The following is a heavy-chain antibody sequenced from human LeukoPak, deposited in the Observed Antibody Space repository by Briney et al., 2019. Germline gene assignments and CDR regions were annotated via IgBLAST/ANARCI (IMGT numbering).Heavy chain of an antibody. D-gene: IGHD4-17*01. CDR1: GYTFTSYD. V-gene: IGHV1-18*01. Sequence: GASVKVSCKASGYTFTSYDINWVRQAPGQGLEWMGWISAYNGNTNYAQKLQGRVTMTTDTSTSTAYMELRSLRSDDTAVYYCARDLTTVFFDYWGQGTLVTVSS. J-gene: IGHJ4*02. CDR3: ARDLTTVFFDY. CDR2: ISAYNGNT.